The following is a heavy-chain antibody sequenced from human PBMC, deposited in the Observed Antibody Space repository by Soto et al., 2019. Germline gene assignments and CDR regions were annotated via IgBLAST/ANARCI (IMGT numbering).Heavy chain of an antibody. Sequence: GSLRLSCAASGFTFSSYWMSWVRQAPGKGLEWVANIKQDGSEKYYVDSVKGRFTISRDNAKNSLYLQMNSLRAEDTAVYYCASYYGSGSYRAYYFDYWGQGTLVTVSS. CDR3: ASYYGSGSYRAYYFDY. D-gene: IGHD3-10*01. J-gene: IGHJ4*02. V-gene: IGHV3-7*01. CDR1: GFTFSSYW. CDR2: IKQDGSEK.